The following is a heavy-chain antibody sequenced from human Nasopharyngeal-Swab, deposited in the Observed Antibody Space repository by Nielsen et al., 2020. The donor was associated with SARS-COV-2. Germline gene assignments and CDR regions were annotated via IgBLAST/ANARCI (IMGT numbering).Heavy chain of an antibody. D-gene: IGHD3-22*01. Sequence: ASVKVSCKASGYTFTSYAMRWVLQAPGQRLEWMGWINAGNGNTKYSQKFQGRVTITRDTSASTAYMELSSLRSEDTAVYYCARADSSGYYYGDWFDPWGQGTLVTVSS. V-gene: IGHV1-3*01. J-gene: IGHJ5*02. CDR3: ARADSSGYYYGDWFDP. CDR2: INAGNGNT. CDR1: GYTFTSYA.